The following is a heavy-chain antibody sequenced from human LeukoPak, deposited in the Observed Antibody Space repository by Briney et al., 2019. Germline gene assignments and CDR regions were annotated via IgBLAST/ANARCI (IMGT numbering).Heavy chain of an antibody. CDR1: GFTFSSYS. CDR3: VKDEAAYDILTGYYRPGAFDI. CDR2: ISSSSSYI. Sequence: GGSLRLSCAASGFTFSSYSMNWVRQAPGKGLEWVSSISSSSSYIYYADSVKGRFTISRDNAKNSLYLQMNSLRAEDTAVYYCVKDEAAYDILTGYYRPGAFDIWGQGTMVTVSS. D-gene: IGHD3-9*01. V-gene: IGHV3-21*01. J-gene: IGHJ3*02.